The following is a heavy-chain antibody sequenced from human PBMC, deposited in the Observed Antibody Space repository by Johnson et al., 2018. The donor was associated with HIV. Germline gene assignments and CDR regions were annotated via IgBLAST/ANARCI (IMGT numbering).Heavy chain of an antibody. CDR2: VNGDGSAT. V-gene: IGHV3-74*01. J-gene: IGHJ3*02. CDR3: AREGPSERAGFDI. Sequence: VQLVESGGGLVQPGGSLRLSCAASGFTFSSNWMHWVRQAPGKGLVWVSRVNGDGSATTYADSVKGRFTISRDSAKNTRYLQMNSLRAEDTAVYYCAREGPSERAGFDIWGQGTMVTVSS. CDR1: GFTFSSNW.